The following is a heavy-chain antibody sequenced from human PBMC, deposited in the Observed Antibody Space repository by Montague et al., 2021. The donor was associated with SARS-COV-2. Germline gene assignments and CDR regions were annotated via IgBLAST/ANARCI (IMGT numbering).Heavy chain of an antibody. Sequence: SETLSLTCTVSGGSISSYYWSWIRQPPGKGLEWIGYIYYSGSTNYNPSLKSRVTISVDTSKNQFSLKLSSVTAADTAVYYCARGREYSSSPGFDYWGQGTLVTVSS. CDR1: GGSISSYY. V-gene: IGHV4-59*01. CDR3: ARGREYSSSPGFDY. CDR2: IYYSGST. D-gene: IGHD6-6*01. J-gene: IGHJ4*02.